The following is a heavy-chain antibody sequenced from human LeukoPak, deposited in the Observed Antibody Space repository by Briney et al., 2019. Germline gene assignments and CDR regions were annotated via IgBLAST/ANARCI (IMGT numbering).Heavy chain of an antibody. V-gene: IGHV7-4-1*02. CDR2: INTNTGNP. Sequence: ASVKVSCKASGYTFTGYYMHWVRQAPGQGLEWMGWINTNTGNPTYAQGFTGRFVFSLDTSVSTAYLQISSLKAEDTAVYYCARYYYDSSGHPGYFDYWGQGTLVTVPS. CDR3: ARYYYDSSGHPGYFDY. D-gene: IGHD3-22*01. J-gene: IGHJ4*02. CDR1: GYTFTGYY.